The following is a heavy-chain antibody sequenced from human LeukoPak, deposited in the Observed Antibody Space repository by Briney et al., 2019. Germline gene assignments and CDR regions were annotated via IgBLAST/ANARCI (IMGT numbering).Heavy chain of an antibody. J-gene: IGHJ6*02. CDR3: SREQYIIGGSGWFGMDV. Sequence: PSETLSLTCSVSGGSLSTYYWTWARQPPGKGLEWIGYIHQSGTTEFNPSLKSRVTMPLDTSRNQFSLRMSTVTAADTAVYYCSREQYIIGGSGWFGMDVWGHGTTVTVSS. V-gene: IGHV4-59*12. CDR1: GGSLSTYY. CDR2: IHQSGTT. D-gene: IGHD6-19*01.